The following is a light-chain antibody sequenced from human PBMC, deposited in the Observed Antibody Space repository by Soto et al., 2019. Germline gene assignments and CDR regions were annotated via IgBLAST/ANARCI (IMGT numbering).Light chain of an antibody. V-gene: IGLV2-14*03. CDR3: SSYRSSRTFDV. CDR2: DVT. CDR1: SSDVGGYNY. J-gene: IGLJ2*01. Sequence: QSALTQPASVSGSPGQSITISCTGTSSDVGGYNYVSWYQHHPGKAPKLIIYDVTNRPSGVSNRFSGSKSGNTASLTISGLQAEDEADYYCSSYRSSRTFDVFGGGTQLTVL.